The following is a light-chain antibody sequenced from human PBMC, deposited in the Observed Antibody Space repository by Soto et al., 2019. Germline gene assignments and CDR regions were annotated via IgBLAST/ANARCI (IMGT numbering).Light chain of an antibody. CDR1: SSDVGTYDY. Sequence: QSVLIQPPSVSGSPGQSVTFSCTGTSSDVGTYDYVSCYQHHPGTVPKPMIYNVNGQPSGVPDRFSGSKTGNTASLTISGLQAEDEAYYYCFSHRRGDSHVFGTGTKVTVL. J-gene: IGLJ1*01. CDR3: FSHRRGDSHV. V-gene: IGLV2-11*01. CDR2: NVN.